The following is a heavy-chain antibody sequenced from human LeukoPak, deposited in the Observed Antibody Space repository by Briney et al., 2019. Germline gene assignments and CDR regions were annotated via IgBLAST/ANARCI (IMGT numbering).Heavy chain of an antibody. V-gene: IGHV4-38-2*01. CDR1: GYSISSGYY. D-gene: IGHD3-22*01. CDR3: ARQDVSGYYSSYWYFDL. Sequence: PSETLSLTCAVSGYSISSGYYWGWIRQSPGKGLEWIGTIHHSGSTYYNPSLKSRVTISVDRSRNQFSLRLSSVTAADTAVYYCARQDVSGYYSSYWYFDLWGRGTLVTVSS. J-gene: IGHJ2*01. CDR2: IHHSGST.